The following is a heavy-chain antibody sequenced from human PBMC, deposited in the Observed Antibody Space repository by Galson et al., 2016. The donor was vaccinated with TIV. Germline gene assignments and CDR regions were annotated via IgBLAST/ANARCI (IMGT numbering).Heavy chain of an antibody. Sequence: SLRLSCAASGFTFNNYGMHWVRQTPGKGLDWVAFIRYDGKSQFYGDSVKGRFTVSRDRSMNTMYLQMNNVRPDDTALYYCAKLSGYNGDWDAFDVWGQGTMVIVSS. V-gene: IGHV3-30*02. CDR1: GFTFNNYG. CDR2: IRYDGKSQ. D-gene: IGHD4-17*01. J-gene: IGHJ3*01. CDR3: AKLSGYNGDWDAFDV.